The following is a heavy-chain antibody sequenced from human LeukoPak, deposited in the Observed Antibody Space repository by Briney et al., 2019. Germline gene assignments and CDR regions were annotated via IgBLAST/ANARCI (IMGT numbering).Heavy chain of an antibody. V-gene: IGHV3-33*01. CDR1: GFTFSGYG. Sequence: GGSLRLSCAASGFTFSGYGMHWVRQAPGKGLEWGAVIWYDGSNKYYADSVKGRFTISRDNSKNTLYLQMNSLRAEDTAVYYCAREGVTRSDAFDIWGQGTMVTVS. J-gene: IGHJ3*02. CDR2: IWYDGSNK. CDR3: AREGVTRSDAFDI. D-gene: IGHD2-2*01.